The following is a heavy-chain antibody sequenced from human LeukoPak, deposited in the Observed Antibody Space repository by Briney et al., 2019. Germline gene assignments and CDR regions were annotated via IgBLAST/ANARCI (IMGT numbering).Heavy chain of an antibody. CDR3: ARDISGSDGY. J-gene: IGHJ4*02. CDR2: IYSGGST. D-gene: IGHD3-10*01. CDR1: GFTVSSNY. Sequence: TGGSLRLSCAASGFTVSSNYMSWVRQAPGKGLEWVSVIYSGGSTYYADSVKGRFTISGDNSKNTLYLQMNSLRAEDTAAYYCARDISGSDGYWGQGTLVTVSS. V-gene: IGHV3-53*01.